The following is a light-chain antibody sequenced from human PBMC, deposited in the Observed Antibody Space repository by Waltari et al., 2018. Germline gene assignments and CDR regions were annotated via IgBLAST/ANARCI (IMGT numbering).Light chain of an antibody. J-gene: IGLJ2*01. CDR2: VDT. Sequence: SYDLTQPASVPVSAGQTATINRGGDNIGPEVVNWYQQGQPQAPVLVIYVDTERPSGIPERFAGSKSGNTATLTVSGVEAGDEADYYCQVWDTGSDHVLFGGGTRLTVL. CDR1: NIGPEV. CDR3: QVWDTGSDHVL. V-gene: IGLV3-21*02.